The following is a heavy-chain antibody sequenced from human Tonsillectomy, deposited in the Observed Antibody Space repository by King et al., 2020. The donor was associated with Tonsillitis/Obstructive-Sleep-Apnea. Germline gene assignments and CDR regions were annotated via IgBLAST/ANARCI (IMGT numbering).Heavy chain of an antibody. CDR2: IIGSAGST. V-gene: IGHV3-23*04. J-gene: IGHJ4*02. D-gene: IGHD2-15*01. CDR1: GFTFSNYA. CDR3: AKFLGYCSGGSCYLGGFDY. Sequence: DVQLVESGGGFVQPGGSLRLSCAASGFTFSNYAMSWVRQAPGKGLEWVSGIIGSAGSTYYADSVKGRFTISRDNSKNTLCLQMNSLRAEDTAVYYCAKFLGYCSGGSCYLGGFDYWGQGTLVTVSS.